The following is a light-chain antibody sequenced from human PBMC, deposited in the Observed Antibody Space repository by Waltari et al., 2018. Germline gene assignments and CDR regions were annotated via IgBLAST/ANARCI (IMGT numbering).Light chain of an antibody. Sequence: DVQMTQSPSTLSASVGDRVTITCRASQSVNSWLAWYQQKPGTAPQLLIYATSTLASGVPSRFSGSGSGTEFTLTINTLQPEDCATFFGQQYDSYPYTFGQGSKVEI. CDR2: ATS. CDR3: QQYDSYPYT. V-gene: IGKV1-5*03. CDR1: QSVNSW. J-gene: IGKJ2*01.